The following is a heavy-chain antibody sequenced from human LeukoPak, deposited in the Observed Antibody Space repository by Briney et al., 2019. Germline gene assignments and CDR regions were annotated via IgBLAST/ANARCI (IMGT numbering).Heavy chain of an antibody. CDR1: GFTFSGFW. CDR3: ARHCSNGVCLDY. V-gene: IGHV3-7*01. CDR2: IQQDGSNK. D-gene: IGHD2-8*01. J-gene: IGHJ4*02. Sequence: GSLRLSCAASGFTFSGFWMSWVRQAPAKGLEWVATIQQDGSNKYYVDSVKGRFTISRDNAKHSLYLQMNSLRAEDTAVYYCARHCSNGVCLDYWGQGTLVTVSS.